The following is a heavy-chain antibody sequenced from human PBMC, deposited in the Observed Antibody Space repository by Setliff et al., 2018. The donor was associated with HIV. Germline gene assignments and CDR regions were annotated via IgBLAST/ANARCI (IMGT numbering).Heavy chain of an antibody. CDR2: IYYNGNT. CDR3: AREIYGGNSRPFDY. V-gene: IGHV4-61*01. D-gene: IGHD4-17*01. CDR1: GGSISSSSYY. Sequence: PSETLSLTCTVSGGSISSSSYYWGWIRQPPGKGLEWIGYIYYNGNTNYNPSLKSRVTISVDTSKNQLSLKLSSVTAADTAVYYCAREIYGGNSRPFDYWGQGTLVTVSS. J-gene: IGHJ4*02.